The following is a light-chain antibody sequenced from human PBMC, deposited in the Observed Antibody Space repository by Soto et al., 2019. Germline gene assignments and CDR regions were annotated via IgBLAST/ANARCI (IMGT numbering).Light chain of an antibody. CDR2: QDT. Sequence: SYELTQPPSVSVSPGQTASITCSGERLGDKYTCWYQQRPGQSPMPVIYQDTKRPSGIPERFSGSNSGNTATLTITGTQAVDEADYYCQVWDSSTLYVFGTGTKLTVL. CDR1: RLGDKY. V-gene: IGLV3-1*01. CDR3: QVWDSSTLYV. J-gene: IGLJ1*01.